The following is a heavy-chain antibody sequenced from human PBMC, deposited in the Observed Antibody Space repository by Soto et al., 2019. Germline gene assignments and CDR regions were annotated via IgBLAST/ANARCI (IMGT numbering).Heavy chain of an antibody. V-gene: IGHV6-1*01. CDR3: ARASSSIAARPPRYYYGMDV. J-gene: IGHJ6*02. D-gene: IGHD6-6*01. CDR2: TYYRSKWYN. Sequence: SQTLSLTCAISGDSVSSNSAAWNWIRQSPSGGLEWLGRTYYRSKWYNDYAVSVKSRITINPDTSKNQFSLQLNSVTPEDTAVYYCARASSSIAARPPRYYYGMDVWGQGTTVTVSS. CDR1: GDSVSSNSAA.